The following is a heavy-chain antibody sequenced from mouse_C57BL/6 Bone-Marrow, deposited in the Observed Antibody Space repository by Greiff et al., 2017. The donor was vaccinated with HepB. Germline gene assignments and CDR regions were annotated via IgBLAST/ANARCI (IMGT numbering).Heavy chain of an antibody. V-gene: IGHV1-26*01. CDR2: INPNNGGT. D-gene: IGHD1-1*01. CDR3: ARRGFITTYFDY. J-gene: IGHJ2*01. CDR1: GYTFTDYY. Sequence: VQLQQSGPELVKPGASVKISCKASGYTFTDYYMNWVKQSHGKSLEWIGDINPNNGGTSYNQKFKGKATLTVDKSSSTASMELRSLTSEDSAVYYCARRGFITTYFDYWGQGTTLTVSS.